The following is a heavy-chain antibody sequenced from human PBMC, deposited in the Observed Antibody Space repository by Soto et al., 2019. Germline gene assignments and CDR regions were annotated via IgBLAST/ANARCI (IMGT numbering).Heavy chain of an antibody. CDR1: GFTFSSYG. CDR3: ARDFVEVRGVIITDLGGFDY. Sequence: QVQLVESGGGVVQPGRSLRLSCAASGFTFSSYGMHWVRQAPGKGLEWVAVIWYDGRNKYYADSVKGRFTISRDNSKNTLYLQMNSLRAEDTAVYYCARDFVEVRGVIITDLGGFDYWGQGTLVTVSS. CDR2: IWYDGRNK. D-gene: IGHD3-10*01. V-gene: IGHV3-33*01. J-gene: IGHJ4*02.